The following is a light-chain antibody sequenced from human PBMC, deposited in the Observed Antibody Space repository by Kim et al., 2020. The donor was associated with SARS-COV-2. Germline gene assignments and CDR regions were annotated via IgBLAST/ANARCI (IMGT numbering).Light chain of an antibody. Sequence: EIVMTQSPATLSVSPGERATLSCRASQSVGSNLAWYQQKPGQAPRLLIYGASTRATGIPARFSGSGSGTEFTLTINSLQSEDFAIYYCHQYNNWHAFGQGTKLEI. CDR3: HQYNNWHA. V-gene: IGKV3-15*01. CDR1: QSVGSN. CDR2: GAS. J-gene: IGKJ2*01.